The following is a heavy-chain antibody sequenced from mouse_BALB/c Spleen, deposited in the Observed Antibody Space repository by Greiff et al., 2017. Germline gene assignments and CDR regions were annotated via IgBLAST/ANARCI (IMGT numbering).Heavy chain of an antibody. Sequence: QVQLQQPGAELVKPGASVKLSCKASGYTFTSYWMHWVKQRPGQGLEWIGEINPSNGRTNYNEKFKSKAALTVDKSSSTAYMQLSSLTSEDSAVYYCARGITYRNWYCDVWGAGTTVTVSS. J-gene: IGHJ1*01. CDR2: INPSNGRT. CDR1: GYTFTSYW. V-gene: IGHV1S81*02. D-gene: IGHD1-1*01. CDR3: ARGITYRNWYCDV.